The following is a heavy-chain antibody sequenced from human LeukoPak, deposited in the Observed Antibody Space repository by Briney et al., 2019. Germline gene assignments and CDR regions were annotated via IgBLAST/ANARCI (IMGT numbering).Heavy chain of an antibody. CDR3: ARSRKGYQLLSTNRDYYYMDV. J-gene: IGHJ6*03. D-gene: IGHD2-2*01. CDR2: ISYDGSNK. V-gene: IGHV3-30*04. CDR1: GFTFSSYA. Sequence: PGGSLRLSCAASGFTFSSYAMHWVRQAPGKGLEWVAVISYDGSNKYYADSVKGRFTISRDSAKNSLYLQMNSLRADDTAVYYCARSRKGYQLLSTNRDYYYMDVWGKGTTVTLSS.